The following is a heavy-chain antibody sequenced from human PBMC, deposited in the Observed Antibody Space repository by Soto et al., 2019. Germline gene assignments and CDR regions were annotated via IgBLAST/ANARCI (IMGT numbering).Heavy chain of an antibody. CDR3: VSSGYYYPMDY. J-gene: IGHJ4*02. D-gene: IGHD3-22*01. V-gene: IGHV3-23*01. Sequence: GSMRLSCAASGFTFSSYAMSWVRQAPGKGLEWVSAISGSGGSTYYADSVKGRFTISRDNSKNTLYLQMNSLGAEDTAVYYCVSSGYYYPMDYWGQGTLVTVSS. CDR2: ISGSGGST. CDR1: GFTFSSYA.